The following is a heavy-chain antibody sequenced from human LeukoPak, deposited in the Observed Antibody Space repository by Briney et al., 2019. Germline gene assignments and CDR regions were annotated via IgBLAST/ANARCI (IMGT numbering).Heavy chain of an antibody. Sequence: QPGGFLRLSRAASGFTFSSYAMSWVRQAPGKGLEWVSAISGSGGSTYYADSVKGRFTISRDNSKNTLYLQMNSLRAEDTAVYYCAKIDSGYDWDYYYYGMDVWGQGTTVTVSS. CDR3: AKIDSGYDWDYYYYGMDV. D-gene: IGHD5-12*01. CDR1: GFTFSSYA. CDR2: ISGSGGST. V-gene: IGHV3-23*01. J-gene: IGHJ6*02.